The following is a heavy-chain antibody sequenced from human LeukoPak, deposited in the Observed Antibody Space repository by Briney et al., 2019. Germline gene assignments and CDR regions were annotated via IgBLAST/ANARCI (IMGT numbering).Heavy chain of an antibody. D-gene: IGHD2-2*01. CDR3: ARDRSSTSCPAN. CDR2: ISAYNGNT. J-gene: IGHJ4*02. CDR1: GYTFTSYG. Sequence: ASVKVSCKASGYTFTSYGIRWVRQAPGQGLEWMGWISAYNGNTNYAQKLQGRVTMTTDTSTSTAYMELRSLRSDDTAVYYCARDRSSTSCPANWGQGTLVTVSS. V-gene: IGHV1-18*01.